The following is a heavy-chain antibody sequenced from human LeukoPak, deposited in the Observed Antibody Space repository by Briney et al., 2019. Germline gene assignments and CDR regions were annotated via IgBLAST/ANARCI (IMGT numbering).Heavy chain of an antibody. V-gene: IGHV4-59*01. CDR1: GGSISSYY. D-gene: IGHD4-17*01. J-gene: IGHJ4*02. CDR2: IYYSGST. CDR3: ARDLSDYGDYAVFDY. Sequence: PSETLSLTCTVSGGSISSYYWSWIRQPPGKGLEWIGYIYYSGSTNYNPSLKSRVTISVDTSKNQFSLKLSSVTAADTAVYYCARDLSDYGDYAVFDYWGQGTLVTVSS.